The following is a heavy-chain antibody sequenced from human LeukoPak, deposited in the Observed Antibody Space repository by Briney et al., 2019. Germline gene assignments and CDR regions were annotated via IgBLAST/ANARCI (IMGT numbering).Heavy chain of an antibody. CDR2: IWYDGSNK. CDR1: GFTFSSYG. Sequence: PGGSLRLSCAASGFTFSSYGMHWVRQAPGKGLEWVAVIWYDGSNKYYADSVKGRFTISRDNAKNSLYLQMNSLTAEDTALYYCARWDPRTTDFDYWGQGTLVTVSS. J-gene: IGHJ4*02. D-gene: IGHD1-1*01. V-gene: IGHV3-33*01. CDR3: ARWDPRTTDFDY.